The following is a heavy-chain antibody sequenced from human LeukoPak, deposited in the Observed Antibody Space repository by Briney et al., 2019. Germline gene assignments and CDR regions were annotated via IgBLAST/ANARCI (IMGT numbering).Heavy chain of an antibody. CDR2: INPNSGGT. D-gene: IGHD6-19*01. V-gene: IGHV1-2*02. CDR3: ARAYGSGWYGYNWFDP. Sequence: ASVKVSCKASGYTFTSYYMHWVRQAPGQGLEWMGWINPNSGGTNYAQKFQGRVTMTRDTSISTAYMELNRLRSDDTAVYYCARAYGSGWYGYNWFDPWGQGTLVTVSS. J-gene: IGHJ5*02. CDR1: GYTFTSYY.